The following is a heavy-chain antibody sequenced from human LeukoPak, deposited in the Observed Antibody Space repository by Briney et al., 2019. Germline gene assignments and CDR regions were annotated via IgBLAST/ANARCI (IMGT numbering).Heavy chain of an antibody. Sequence: GGSLRLSCAASGFTFSSYGMHWVRQAPGKGLEWVAFIRYDGSNKYYADSVKGRFTISRDNSKNTLYLQMNSLRAEDTALYYCAKAKLVGAPIGVWAFDIWGQGTMVTVSS. CDR2: IRYDGSNK. J-gene: IGHJ3*02. V-gene: IGHV3-30*02. CDR1: GFTFSSYG. CDR3: AKAKLVGAPIGVWAFDI. D-gene: IGHD1-26*01.